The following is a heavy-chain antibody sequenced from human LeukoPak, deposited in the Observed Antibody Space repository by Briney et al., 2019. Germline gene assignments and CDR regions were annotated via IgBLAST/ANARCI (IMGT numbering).Heavy chain of an antibody. V-gene: IGHV4-34*01. Sequence: SETLSLTCAVYGGSFSGYYWSWIRQPPGKGLEWIGEINHSGSTDYNPSLKSRVTISVDTSKNQFSLKLSSVTAADTAVYYCARQLAARLPYYYYYYMDVWGKGTTVTVSS. CDR2: INHSGST. D-gene: IGHD6-6*01. CDR3: ARQLAARLPYYYYYYMDV. J-gene: IGHJ6*03. CDR1: GGSFSGYY.